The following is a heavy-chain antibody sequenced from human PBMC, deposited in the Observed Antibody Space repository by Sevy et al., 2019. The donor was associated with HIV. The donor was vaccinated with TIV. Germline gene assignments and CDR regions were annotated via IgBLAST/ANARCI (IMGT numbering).Heavy chain of an antibody. CDR3: PKDLCSSTSCYVYYYYYGMDV. V-gene: IGHV3-30*02. J-gene: IGHJ6*02. CDR2: IRYDGSNK. Sequence: GGSLRLSCAASGFTFSSYGMHWVRQAPGKGLEWVAFIRYDGSNKYYADSVKGRFTISRDNSKNTLYLQMNSLRAEDTAVYYCPKDLCSSTSCYVYYYYYGMDVWGQGTTVTVSS. D-gene: IGHD2-2*01. CDR1: GFTFSSYG.